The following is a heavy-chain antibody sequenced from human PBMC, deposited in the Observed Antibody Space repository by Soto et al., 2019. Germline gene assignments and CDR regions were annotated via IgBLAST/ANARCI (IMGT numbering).Heavy chain of an antibody. J-gene: IGHJ5*02. CDR2: ISGSGGST. D-gene: IGHD6-19*01. Sequence: PGGSLRLSCAASGFTFSSYAMSWVRQAPGKGLEWVSAISGSGGSTYYADSVKGRFTISRDNSKNTLYLQMNSLRAEDTAVYYCAKVWAPDYLIAVAGTHWFDPWGQGTLVTVSS. CDR3: AKVWAPDYLIAVAGTHWFDP. CDR1: GFTFSSYA. V-gene: IGHV3-23*01.